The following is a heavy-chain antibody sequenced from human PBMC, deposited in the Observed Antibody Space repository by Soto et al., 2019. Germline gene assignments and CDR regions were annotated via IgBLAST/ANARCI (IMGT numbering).Heavy chain of an antibody. CDR2: INTDGTST. Sequence: XGSLRLSCAASGFMFSSYWMHWVRQAPGKGLVWVSEINTDGTSTNYADSVKGRFTISRDNGKKTLYLQMNSLRLEDTAVYYCASLSAPTDYWGQGTLVTVSS. D-gene: IGHD6-25*01. V-gene: IGHV3-74*01. J-gene: IGHJ4*02. CDR1: GFMFSSYW. CDR3: ASLSAPTDY.